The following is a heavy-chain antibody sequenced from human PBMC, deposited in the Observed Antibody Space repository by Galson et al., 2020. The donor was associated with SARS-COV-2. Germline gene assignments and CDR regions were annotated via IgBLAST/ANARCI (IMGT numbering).Heavy chain of an antibody. D-gene: IGHD6-19*01. CDR2: ISGSGGST. V-gene: IGHV3-23*01. CDR1: GYTFSSYD. CDR3: AKGLTVAARYYYGMDV. Sequence: TGETLSLTCTASGYTFSSYDMSWVRQAPGKGLEWVSAISGSGGSTYYGDSVKGRFTISRDTSKNTLYLQVNSLRAEDTAVYYCAKGLTVAARYYYGMDVWGQGTTVTVSS. J-gene: IGHJ6*02.